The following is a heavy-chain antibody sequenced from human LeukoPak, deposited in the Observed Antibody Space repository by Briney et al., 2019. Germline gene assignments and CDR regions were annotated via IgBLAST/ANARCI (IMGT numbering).Heavy chain of an antibody. CDR3: ARNGYYFVY. CDR2: IYHSGST. V-gene: IGHV4-30-2*01. Sequence: SQTLSLTCAVSGDSITFGGYSWSWIRQPPGKGLEWIGYIYHSGSTYYNPSLKSRVTISIDGSKNQFSLKLSSVTAADTAVYYCARNGYYFVYWGQGTLVTVSS. D-gene: IGHD1-1*01. CDR1: GDSITFGGYS. J-gene: IGHJ4*02.